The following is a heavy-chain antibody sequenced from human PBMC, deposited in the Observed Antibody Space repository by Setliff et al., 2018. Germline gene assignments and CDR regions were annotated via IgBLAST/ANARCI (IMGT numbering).Heavy chain of an antibody. D-gene: IGHD3-3*01. CDR3: ARGLVTIFVVVIMSPPWFDP. Sequence: PSETLSLTCAVYGGSFSGYYWSWIRQPPGKGLEWIGEINHSGSTKYNPSLKSRVTISVDTSKNQFSVKLSSVTAADTAVYYCARGLVTIFVVVIMSPPWFDPWGQGTLVTVSS. CDR1: GGSFSGYY. CDR2: INHSGST. V-gene: IGHV4-34*01. J-gene: IGHJ5*02.